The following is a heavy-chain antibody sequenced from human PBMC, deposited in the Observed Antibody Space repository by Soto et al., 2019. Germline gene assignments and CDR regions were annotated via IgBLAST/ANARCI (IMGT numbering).Heavy chain of an antibody. CDR2: IIPIFGTA. Sequence: GASVKVSCKACGGTFSSYAISWVRQAPGQGLEWMGGIIPIFGTANYAQKFQGRVTITADESTSTAYMELSSLRSEDTAVYYCARAGYCSSTSCYDYWGQGTLVTVSS. D-gene: IGHD2-2*01. J-gene: IGHJ4*02. CDR3: ARAGYCSSTSCYDY. V-gene: IGHV1-69*13. CDR1: GGTFSSYA.